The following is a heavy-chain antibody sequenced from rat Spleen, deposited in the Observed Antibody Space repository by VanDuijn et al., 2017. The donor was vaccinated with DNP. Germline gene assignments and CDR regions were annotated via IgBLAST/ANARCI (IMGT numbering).Heavy chain of an antibody. CDR3: ARDPNWGDY. J-gene: IGHJ2*01. D-gene: IGHD5-1*01. CDR2: IWSGGST. CDR1: GFSLTDNS. Sequence: QVQLKESGPGLVQPSQTLSLTCTVSGFSLTDNSVHWVRQPPGKGLEWVGAIWSGGSTDYNSALKSRLTISRDTSKSQVFLRMNSLQTEDTAIYYCARDPNWGDYWGQGVMVTVSS. V-gene: IGHV2-1*01.